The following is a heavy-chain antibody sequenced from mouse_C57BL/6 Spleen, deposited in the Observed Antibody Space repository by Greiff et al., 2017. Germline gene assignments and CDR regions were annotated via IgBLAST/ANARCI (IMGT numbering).Heavy chain of an antibody. V-gene: IGHV1-50*01. CDR3: ARGGTGDYYAMDY. D-gene: IGHD3-3*01. J-gene: IGHJ4*01. CDR2: IDPSDSYT. CDR1: GYTFTSYW. Sequence: QVQLQQPGAELVKPGASVKLSCKASGYTFTSYWMQWVKQRPGQGLEWIGEIDPSDSYTNYNQKFKGKATLTVDTSSSTAYMQLSSLTSEDSAVYYCARGGTGDYYAMDYWGQGTSVTVSS.